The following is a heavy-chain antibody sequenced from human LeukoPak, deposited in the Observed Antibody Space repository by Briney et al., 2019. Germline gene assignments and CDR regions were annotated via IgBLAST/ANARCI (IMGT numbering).Heavy chain of an antibody. Sequence: PGRSLRLSYTPASFTFSRSGMPRVRQAPGKGLEWVAVISHDGTNKYYADSVEGRFTISRDNSKNTRYLQMNGLRAEDTAVYYCARDSGWYDGYWGRGTLVTVSS. CDR2: ISHDGTNK. CDR1: SFTFSRSG. CDR3: ARDSGWYDGY. D-gene: IGHD6-19*01. V-gene: IGHV3-30*03. J-gene: IGHJ4*02.